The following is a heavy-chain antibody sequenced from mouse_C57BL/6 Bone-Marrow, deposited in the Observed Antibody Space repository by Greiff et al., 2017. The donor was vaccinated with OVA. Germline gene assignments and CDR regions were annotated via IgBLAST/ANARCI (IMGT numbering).Heavy chain of an antibody. D-gene: IGHD2-5*01. CDR1: GYTFTDYE. CDR3: TRSYSNYGDVDY. Sequence: ESGAELVRPGASVTLSCKASGYTFTDYEMHWVKQTPVHGLEWIGAIDPETGGTAYNQKFKGKAILTADKSSSTAYMELRSLTSDDSAFYYCTRSYSNYGDVDYWGQGTTLTVSS. J-gene: IGHJ2*01. V-gene: IGHV1-15*01. CDR2: IDPETGGT.